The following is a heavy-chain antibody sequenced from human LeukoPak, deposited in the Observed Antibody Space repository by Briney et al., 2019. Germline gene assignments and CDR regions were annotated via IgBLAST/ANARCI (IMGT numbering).Heavy chain of an antibody. Sequence: ASVKVSCKASGYTFTSYYIHWVRQAPGQGLEWMGIINPSGGSTSYAQKFQGRITMTRDMSTSTVYMELSSLRSEDTAVYYCARDRQAGGTFDFDYWGQGTLVTVSS. CDR1: GYTFTSYY. CDR2: INPSGGST. V-gene: IGHV1-46*01. D-gene: IGHD1-26*01. CDR3: ARDRQAGGTFDFDY. J-gene: IGHJ4*02.